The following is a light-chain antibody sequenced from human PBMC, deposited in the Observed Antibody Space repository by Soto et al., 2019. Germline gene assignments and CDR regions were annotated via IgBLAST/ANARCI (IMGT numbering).Light chain of an antibody. CDR2: DVS. CDR3: SSYTSSSPAIV. V-gene: IGLV2-14*01. J-gene: IGLJ1*01. Sequence: QAALTQPASVSGSPGQSITLSCPGTSRDGGGYNYVSWYQQPPGKAPKLIFYDVSNRPSGVSNRFSGSKSGNTASLTISGFQAEDEADYYCSSYTSSSPAIVFGTGTKVTVL. CDR1: SRDGGGYNY.